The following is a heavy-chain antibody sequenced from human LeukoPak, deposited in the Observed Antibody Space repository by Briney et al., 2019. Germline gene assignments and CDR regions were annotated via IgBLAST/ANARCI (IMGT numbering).Heavy chain of an antibody. D-gene: IGHD3-3*01. CDR2: FDPEDGET. J-gene: IGHJ5*01. Sequence: ASVKVSCKVSGYTLTELSMHWVRQAPGKGLEWMGGFDPEDGETIYAQKFQGRVTMTEDTSTDTAYMELSSLRSEDTAVYYCARDPYYDFWSGYFGPDSWGQGTLVTVSS. V-gene: IGHV1-24*01. CDR3: ARDPYYDFWSGYFGPDS. CDR1: GYTLTELS.